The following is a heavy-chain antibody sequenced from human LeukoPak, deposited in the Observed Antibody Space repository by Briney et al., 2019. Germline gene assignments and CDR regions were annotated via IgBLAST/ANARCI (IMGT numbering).Heavy chain of an antibody. CDR1: GYTFSSYW. CDR2: IKPDGSEK. CDR3: ARGDFNDYGDYVDAFEV. Sequence: GGSLRLSCAASGYTFSSYWMSWVRQAPGKGLEWVANIKPDGSEKYCVDSVKGRFTISRDNAKKSLYLQMNSLRAEDTAVYYCARGDFNDYGDYVDAFEVWGQGTMVTVSA. J-gene: IGHJ3*01. V-gene: IGHV3-7*01. D-gene: IGHD4-17*01.